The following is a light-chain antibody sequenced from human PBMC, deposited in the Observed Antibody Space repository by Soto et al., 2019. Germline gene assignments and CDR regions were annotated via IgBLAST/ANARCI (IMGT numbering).Light chain of an antibody. J-gene: IGLJ2*01. CDR1: SRDVGDYKF. CDR2: EVS. V-gene: IGLV2-8*01. Sequence: QSVLTQPPSASGSPGQSVTISCTGTSRDVGDYKFVSWYQQHPGKAPKLLIYEVSRRPSGVPDRFSGSKSGNTASLTVSGLQAEDEADYYCSSYAGNNNVVFGGGTKLTVL. CDR3: SSYAGNNNVV.